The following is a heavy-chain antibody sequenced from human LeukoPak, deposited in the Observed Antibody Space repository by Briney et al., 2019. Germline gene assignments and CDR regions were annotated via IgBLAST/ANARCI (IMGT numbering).Heavy chain of an antibody. CDR3: ARASITIFGVVISIYYYGMDV. J-gene: IGHJ6*02. CDR2: IIHSEST. Sequence: SETLSLTCAVYGGSFSGYYWSWIRQPPGKGLEWIGEIIHSESTNYNPSLKSRVTISVDTSKNQFSLKLSSVTAADTAVYYCARASITIFGVVISIYYYGMDVWGQGTTVTVSS. V-gene: IGHV4-34*12. D-gene: IGHD3-3*01. CDR1: GGSFSGYY.